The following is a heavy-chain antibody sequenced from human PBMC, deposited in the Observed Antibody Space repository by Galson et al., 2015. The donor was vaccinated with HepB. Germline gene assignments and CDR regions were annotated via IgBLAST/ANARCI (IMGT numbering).Heavy chain of an antibody. CDR3: ARDFNWNDYYYYGMDV. CDR2: IYFNGST. V-gene: IGHV4-30-4*01. D-gene: IGHD1-1*01. Sequence: LSLTCTVSGGSIISDHSHWSWIRQPLGKGLEWIGYIYFNGSTSYKPSLKSRLTISVDTSKNQFSLRLSSVTAADTAVYYCARDFNWNDYYYYGMDVWGQGTTVTVSS. CDR1: GGSIISDHSH. J-gene: IGHJ6*02.